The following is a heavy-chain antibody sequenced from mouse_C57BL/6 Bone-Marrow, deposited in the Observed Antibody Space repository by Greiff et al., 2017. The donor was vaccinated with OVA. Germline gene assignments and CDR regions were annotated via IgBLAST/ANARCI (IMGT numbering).Heavy chain of an antibody. CDR1: GYSITSGYY. J-gene: IGHJ2*01. D-gene: IGHD3-2*02. CDR3: ARGGQLRLSFDY. CDR2: ISYDGSN. Sequence: EVQLQQSGPGLVKPSQSLSLTCSVTGYSITSGYYWNWIRQFPANKLEWMGYISYDGSNNYNPSLKNRISITRDTSKNQFFLKLNSVTTEDTATYYCARGGQLRLSFDYWGQGTTLTVSS. V-gene: IGHV3-6*01.